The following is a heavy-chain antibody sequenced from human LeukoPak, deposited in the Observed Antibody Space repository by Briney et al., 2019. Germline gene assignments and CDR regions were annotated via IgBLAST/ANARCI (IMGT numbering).Heavy chain of an antibody. Sequence: GRSLRLSCAASGFTFSSYAMHWVRQAPGKGLEWVAVISYDGSNKYYADSVKGRFTISRDNSKNTLYLQMNSLRAEDTAVYYCARDKGSDDAFYGSSWYAWFDPWGQGTLVTVSS. V-gene: IGHV3-30*04. CDR2: ISYDGSNK. CDR1: GFTFSSYA. D-gene: IGHD6-13*01. CDR3: ARDKGSDDAFYGSSWYAWFDP. J-gene: IGHJ5*02.